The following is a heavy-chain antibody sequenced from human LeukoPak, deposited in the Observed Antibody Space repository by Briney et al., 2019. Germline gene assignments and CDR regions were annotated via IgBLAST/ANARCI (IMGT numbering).Heavy chain of an antibody. CDR2: ISGSGGST. V-gene: IGHV3-23*01. Sequence: GGSLRLSCAASGFTFSSYAMSWVRQAPGKGLEWVSAISGSGGSTYYADSVKGRFTISRDNSKNTLYLQMNSLRAEDTAVYYCAKYSSPPYYYYCMDVWGQGTTVTVSS. CDR3: AKYSSPPYYYYCMDV. D-gene: IGHD6-13*01. CDR1: GFTFSSYA. J-gene: IGHJ6*02.